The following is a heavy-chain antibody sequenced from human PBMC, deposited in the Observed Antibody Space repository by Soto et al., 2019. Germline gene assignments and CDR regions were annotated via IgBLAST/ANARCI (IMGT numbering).Heavy chain of an antibody. D-gene: IGHD2-8*02. CDR1: GGTFTNFA. CDR3: VRHCCTGGLASYFDL. V-gene: IGHV1-69*01. J-gene: IGHJ2*01. Sequence: QVQLVQSGAEVKKPGSSVRVSCTASGGTFTNFAITWVRQAPGQGLEWMGGISTVFGSASYAQKFLGRVTINADELTNTAYMEISSLQSKDTAVYYCVRHCCTGGLASYFDLWGRGTLVTVAS. CDR2: ISTVFGSA.